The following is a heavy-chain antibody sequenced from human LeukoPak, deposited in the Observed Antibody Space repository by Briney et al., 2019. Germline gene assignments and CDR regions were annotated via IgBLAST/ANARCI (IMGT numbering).Heavy chain of an antibody. CDR2: ISSSSSYI. Sequence: GGSLRLSCAASGFIFSSYSMNWVRQAPGKGLEWVSSISSSSSYIYYADSVKGRFTISRDNAKNSLYLQMNSLRAEDTAVYYCASYCSSTSCYSPFDAFDIWGQGTMVTASS. V-gene: IGHV3-21*01. D-gene: IGHD2-2*01. J-gene: IGHJ3*02. CDR1: GFIFSSYS. CDR3: ASYCSSTSCYSPFDAFDI.